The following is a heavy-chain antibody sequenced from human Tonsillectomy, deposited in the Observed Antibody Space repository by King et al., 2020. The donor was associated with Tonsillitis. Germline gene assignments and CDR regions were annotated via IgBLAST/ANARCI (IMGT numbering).Heavy chain of an antibody. J-gene: IGHJ4*02. CDR3: ARMRGSYSLDY. CDR1: GFTFSSYW. Sequence: VQLVESGGGLVQPGGALRVSCAASGFTFSSYWMSWGRQAPGKGLEWVANIKQDGREKYYVNSVKGRFTISRDNAKNSLYLQMNSLRANDTAVYYCARMRGSYSLDYWGQGTLVTVSS. CDR2: IKQDGREK. D-gene: IGHD1-26*01. V-gene: IGHV3-7*01.